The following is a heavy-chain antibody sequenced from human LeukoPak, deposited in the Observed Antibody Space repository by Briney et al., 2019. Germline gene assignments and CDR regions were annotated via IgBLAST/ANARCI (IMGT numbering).Heavy chain of an antibody. V-gene: IGHV1-46*01. J-gene: IGHJ3*02. CDR3: AREPGLDIVATIYNGDSNAFDI. CDR1: GYTFTSYY. D-gene: IGHD5-12*01. CDR2: INPSGGST. Sequence: GASVKVSCKASGYTFTSYYMHWVRQAPGQGLEWMGIINPSGGSTSYAQKFQGRVTMTRDTSTSTVYMELSSPRSEDTAVYYCAREPGLDIVATIYNGDSNAFDIWGQGTMVTVSS.